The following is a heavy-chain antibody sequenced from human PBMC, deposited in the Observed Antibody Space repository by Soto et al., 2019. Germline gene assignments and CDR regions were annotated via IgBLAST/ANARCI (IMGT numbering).Heavy chain of an antibody. CDR3: ARRRASSQDWFDP. Sequence: SETLSLTCTVSGGSINNYYWSWIRQPPGKGLKWIGYIYYSGETNYNPSLKSRVTISVDTSNNQFSLNLSSVTAADTVIFYCARRRASSQDWFDPWGQGTLVTVSS. CDR2: IYYSGET. CDR1: GGSINNYY. V-gene: IGHV4-59*08. J-gene: IGHJ5*02.